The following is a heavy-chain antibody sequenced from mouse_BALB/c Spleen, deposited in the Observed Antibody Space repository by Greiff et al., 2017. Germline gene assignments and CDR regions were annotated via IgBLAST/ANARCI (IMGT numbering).Heavy chain of an antibody. Sequence: VQLKESGPGLVAPSQSLSITCTVSGFSLTSYGVHWVRQPPGKGLEWLGVIWAGGSTNYNSALMSRLSISKDNSKSQVFLKMNSLQTDDTAMYYCARDHYRYDVNYAMDYWGQGTSVTVSS. CDR1: GFSLTSYG. CDR3: ARDHYRYDVNYAMDY. V-gene: IGHV2-9*02. D-gene: IGHD2-14*01. CDR2: IWAGGST. J-gene: IGHJ4*01.